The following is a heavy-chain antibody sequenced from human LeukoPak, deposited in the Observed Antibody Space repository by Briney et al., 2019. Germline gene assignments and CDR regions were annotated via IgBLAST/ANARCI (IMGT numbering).Heavy chain of an antibody. V-gene: IGHV4-4*07. Sequence: SETLSLTCTVPGGSISSYYWSWIRQPAGKGLEWIGRIYTSGSTNYNPSLKSRVTMSVDTSKTQFSLKLSSVTAADTAVYYCARETGWFGESAFDYWGQGTLVTVSS. CDR1: GGSISSYY. J-gene: IGHJ4*02. D-gene: IGHD3-10*01. CDR2: IYTSGST. CDR3: ARETGWFGESAFDY.